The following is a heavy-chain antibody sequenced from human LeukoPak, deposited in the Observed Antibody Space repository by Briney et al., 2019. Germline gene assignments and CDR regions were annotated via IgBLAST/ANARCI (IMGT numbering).Heavy chain of an antibody. CDR1: RFTFGDYY. V-gene: IGHV3-11*04. Sequence: GGSLRLSCAASRFTFGDYYMTWIRQAPGKGLEWVSYIDSSGTTIYYADSVKGRFTISRDNAKNSLYLQMNSLRAEDTAFYYCARRYSYGLDYWGRGTLVTVSS. J-gene: IGHJ4*02. CDR2: IDSSGTTI. CDR3: ARRYSYGLDY. D-gene: IGHD5-18*01.